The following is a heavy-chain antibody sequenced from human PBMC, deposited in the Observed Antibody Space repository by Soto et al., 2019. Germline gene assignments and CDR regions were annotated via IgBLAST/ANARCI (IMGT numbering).Heavy chain of an antibody. V-gene: IGHV4-34*01. CDR2: INHSGST. CDR1: GGSFSGYY. Sequence: PSETLSLTCAVYGGSFSGYYWSWIRQPPGKGLEWIGEINHSGSTNYNPSLKSRVTISVDTSKNQFSLKLSSVTAADTAVYYCARGGPPPYYDFWSAYWGRERGVREYYYYGLDVWGQGTTVTVSS. CDR3: ARGGPPPYYDFWSAYWGRERGVREYYYYGLDV. D-gene: IGHD3-3*01. J-gene: IGHJ6*02.